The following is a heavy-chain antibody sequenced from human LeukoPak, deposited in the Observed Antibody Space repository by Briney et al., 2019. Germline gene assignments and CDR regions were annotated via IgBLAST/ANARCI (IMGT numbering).Heavy chain of an antibody. CDR1: GYTFSGFY. J-gene: IGHJ4*02. CDR2: INPKTGDT. D-gene: IGHD3-9*01. CDR3: ARGPQVYDILTGPLNYFDY. V-gene: IGHV1-2*02. Sequence: ASVKVSCKASGYTFSGFYMHWVRQAPGQRFEWMGWINPKTGDTKYGQKFQDRVTLTRDPSINTAYMELSRLRSDDTAVYYCARGPQVYDILTGPLNYFDYWGQGTLVTVSS.